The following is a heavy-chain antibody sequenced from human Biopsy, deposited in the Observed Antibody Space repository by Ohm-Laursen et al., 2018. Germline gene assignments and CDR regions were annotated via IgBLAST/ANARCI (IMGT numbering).Heavy chain of an antibody. J-gene: IGHJ4*02. Sequence: SLRLSCSASGFIFSSYAMHWVRQAPGKGLQWVAFISYDGSKKDYGDSVKGRFTISRDNSKNTLYLQMNNLRAEDTAVYYCAKIAFDSSGANTMRDCWGQGTLVAGFS. D-gene: IGHD3-22*01. V-gene: IGHV3-30*18. CDR2: ISYDGSKK. CDR1: GFIFSSYA. CDR3: AKIAFDSSGANTMRDC.